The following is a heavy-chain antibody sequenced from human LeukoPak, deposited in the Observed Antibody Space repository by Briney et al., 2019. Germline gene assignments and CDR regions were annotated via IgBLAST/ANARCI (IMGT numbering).Heavy chain of an antibody. D-gene: IGHD2-2*02. J-gene: IGHJ4*02. Sequence: SETLSLTCSVSGVSISSGSNYWGWIRQPPGKTLEWIGSVYSSGSTYYNPSLKSRVTISVYTSKNQFSLKLSSVTAADTAVYYCASLWTDIVVVPAAIGAYYFDYWGQGTLVTVSS. CDR3: ASLWTDIVVVPAAIGAYYFDY. CDR1: GVSISSGSNY. CDR2: VYSSGST. V-gene: IGHV4-39*01.